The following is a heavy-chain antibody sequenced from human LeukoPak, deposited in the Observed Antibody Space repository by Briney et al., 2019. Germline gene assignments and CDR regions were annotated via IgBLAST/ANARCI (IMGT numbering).Heavy chain of an antibody. CDR1: GFTFSNFW. CDR3: AREGPMTRSGSYDY. CDR2: ISHDGSEK. Sequence: GGSLRLSRSASGFTFSNFWMAWVRQAPGKGLEWVTNISHDGSEKYCVDSVKGRFTISRDNAKDSLYLQMNSLRAEDTAVYYCAREGPMTRSGSYDYWGRGTLVTVSS. D-gene: IGHD1-26*01. V-gene: IGHV3-7*05. J-gene: IGHJ4*02.